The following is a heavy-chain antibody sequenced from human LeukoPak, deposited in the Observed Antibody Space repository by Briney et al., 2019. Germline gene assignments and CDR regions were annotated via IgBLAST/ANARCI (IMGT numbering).Heavy chain of an antibody. CDR3: VRDWRSEAPCRGDCLEY. D-gene: IGHD2-21*02. V-gene: IGHV3-23*01. CDR1: GFIFSTYA. Sequence: PGGSLRLSCTASGFIFSTYAMSWVRQAPGKGLEWVSSISVSGTRTYYADSVKGRFTVYRDNSKNTLYLQMNSLRAGDTAVFYCVRDWRSEAPCRGDCLEYWGQGTLVSVSS. CDR2: ISVSGTRT. J-gene: IGHJ4*02.